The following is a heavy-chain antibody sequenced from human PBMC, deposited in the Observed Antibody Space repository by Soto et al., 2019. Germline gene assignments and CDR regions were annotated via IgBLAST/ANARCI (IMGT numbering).Heavy chain of an antibody. J-gene: IGHJ4*02. V-gene: IGHV3-30-3*01. CDR2: ISYDGSNK. CDR1: GGNFSTYR. D-gene: IGHD5-18*01. CDR3: ARVTVDTTMLMFFDY. Sequence: GGSMILSCAASGGNFSTYRVHWIRQAPGKGLEWVAFISYDGSNKQYADSVKGRFTISRDNSKNTLSLQMNSLRAEDTAVYYCARVTVDTTMLMFFDYWGQGTLVTVSS.